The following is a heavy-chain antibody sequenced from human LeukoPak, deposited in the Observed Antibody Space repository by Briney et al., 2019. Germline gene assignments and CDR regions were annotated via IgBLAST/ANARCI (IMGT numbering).Heavy chain of an antibody. CDR1: GYTFTSYD. D-gene: IGHD6-13*01. V-gene: IGHV1-8*01. Sequence: GASVKVSCKASGYTFTSYDINWVRQATGQGLEWMGWMNPNSGNTGYAQKFQGRVTMTRNTSISTAYMELSSLRSEDAAVYYCARVSSWYPGRYDYWGQGTLVTVSS. CDR3: ARVSSWYPGRYDY. J-gene: IGHJ4*02. CDR2: MNPNSGNT.